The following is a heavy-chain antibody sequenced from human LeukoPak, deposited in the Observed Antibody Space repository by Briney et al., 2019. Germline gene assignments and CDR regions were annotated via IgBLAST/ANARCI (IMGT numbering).Heavy chain of an antibody. CDR1: GFTFSSYG. CDR2: IWYDGSNK. V-gene: IGHV3-33*01. D-gene: IGHD6-19*01. Sequence: QPGRSLRLSCAASGFTFSSYGMHWVRQAPGKGLEWVAVIWYDGSNKYYADSVKGRFTISRDNSKNTLYLQMNSLRAEDTAVYYCAHIAVAATETFDYWGQGTLVTVSS. J-gene: IGHJ4*02. CDR3: AHIAVAATETFDY.